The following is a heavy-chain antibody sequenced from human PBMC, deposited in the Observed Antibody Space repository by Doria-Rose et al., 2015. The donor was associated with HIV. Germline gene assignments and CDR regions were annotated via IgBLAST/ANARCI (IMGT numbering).Heavy chain of an antibody. V-gene: IGHV4-34*01. Sequence: QVQLQQWGAGLFKPSKPLSLTCAVYGGAFSTYHWSWIRQPPGKGLEWIGEINHSGSTNYNPSLKSRVTISVDTSKNQFSLGRTSVTAADTAVYYCARGSLTEEIWAFDIWGQGTRGTGSA. CDR1: GGAFSTYH. CDR3: ARGSLTEEIWAFDI. CDR2: INHSGST. D-gene: IGHD3-16*01. J-gene: IGHJ3*02.